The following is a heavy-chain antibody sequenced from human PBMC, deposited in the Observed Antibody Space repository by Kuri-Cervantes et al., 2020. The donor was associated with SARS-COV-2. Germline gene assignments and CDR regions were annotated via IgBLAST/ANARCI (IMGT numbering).Heavy chain of an antibody. Sequence: GGSLRLSCTASGFTFGDYAMHWVRQAPGKGLEWVAVISYDGSNKYYADSVKGRFTISRDNSKNTLYLQMNSLRAEDTAVYYCARPYSGSYYSWFDPWGQGTLVTVSS. CDR1: GFTFGDYA. D-gene: IGHD1-26*01. CDR3: ARPYSGSYYSWFDP. J-gene: IGHJ5*02. CDR2: ISYDGSNK. V-gene: IGHV3-30-3*01.